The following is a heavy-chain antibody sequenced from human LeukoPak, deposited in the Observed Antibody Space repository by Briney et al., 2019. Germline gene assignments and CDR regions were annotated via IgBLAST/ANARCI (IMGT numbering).Heavy chain of an antibody. CDR3: ARVGHCSSTSCIGNWFDP. CDR1: GGSISSYY. D-gene: IGHD2-2*01. J-gene: IGHJ5*02. Sequence: SETLSLTCTVSGGSISSYYWSRIRQPPGKGLEWIGYIYYSGSTNYNPSLKSRVTISVDTSKNQFSLKLSSVAAADTAVYYCARVGHCSSTSCIGNWFDPWGQETLVTVSS. V-gene: IGHV4-59*01. CDR2: IYYSGST.